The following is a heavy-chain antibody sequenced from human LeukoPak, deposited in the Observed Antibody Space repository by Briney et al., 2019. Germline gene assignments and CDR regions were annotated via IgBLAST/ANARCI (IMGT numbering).Heavy chain of an antibody. J-gene: IGHJ4*02. CDR1: GGSFSGYY. CDR3: ARAYHNLEMATILFAY. CDR2: INHSGST. V-gene: IGHV4-34*01. D-gene: IGHD5-24*01. Sequence: PSETLSLTCAVYGGSFSGYYWSWIRQPPGKGLEWIGEINHSGSTNYNPSLKSRVTISVDTSKNQFSLKLSSVTAADTAVYYCARAYHNLEMATILFAYWGQGTLVTVSS.